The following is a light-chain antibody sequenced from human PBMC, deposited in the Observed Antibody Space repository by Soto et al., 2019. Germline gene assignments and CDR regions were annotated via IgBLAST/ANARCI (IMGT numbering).Light chain of an antibody. J-gene: IGKJ2*01. CDR1: QSVLYSSNNKNY. CDR2: WAS. CDR3: QSYYTTPPMYT. V-gene: IGKV4-1*01. Sequence: DIVMTQSPDSLAVSLGERATINCKSSQSVLYSSNNKNYLAWYQQKPGQPPKLLIYWASTRESGVPDRFSGSGSGTDFTLSISSLQAEDVAVYYCQSYYTTPPMYTFGQGTKLEIK.